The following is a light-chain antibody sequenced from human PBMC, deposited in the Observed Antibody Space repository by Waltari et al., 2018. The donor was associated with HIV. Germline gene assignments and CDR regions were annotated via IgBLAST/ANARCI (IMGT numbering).Light chain of an antibody. Sequence: DFVMSQSPLSLPVTPGESASITCRSSQHLLHSTGYKYLDWYLHKAGHCPQLLIYLGSNRASGVPDRFSGSKSGTSASLAINGLQAEDEADYYCQSSDNTLSGSVFGGGTK. CDR3: QSSDNTLSGSV. CDR1: QHLLHSTGYKY. CDR2: LGS. J-gene: IGKJ4*01. V-gene: IGKV2-28*01.